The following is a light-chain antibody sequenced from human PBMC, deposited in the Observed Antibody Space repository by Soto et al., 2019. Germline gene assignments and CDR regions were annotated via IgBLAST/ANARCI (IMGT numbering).Light chain of an antibody. CDR2: DAS. V-gene: IGKV1-5*01. CDR3: QQYNNFWT. Sequence: IQVTQSPSTLSASVGDRITITCRASQSVSSWLAWYQQKPGRVPKLLIYDASTLESGVPSTFGGSGSGTEFTLTISSLQPDDFATYYCQQYNNFWTFGQGTKVDIK. J-gene: IGKJ1*01. CDR1: QSVSSW.